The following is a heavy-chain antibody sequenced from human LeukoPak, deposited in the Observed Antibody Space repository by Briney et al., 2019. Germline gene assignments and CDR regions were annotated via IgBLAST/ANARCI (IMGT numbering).Heavy chain of an antibody. D-gene: IGHD6-6*01. J-gene: IGHJ4*02. CDR2: IYHSGST. Sequence: SETLSLTCTVSGYSISSGYYWGWIRPPPGKGLEWIGSIYHSGSTYYNPSLKSRVTISVDTSKNQFSPKLSSVTAADTAVYYCARGGFSIAALDYWGQGTLVTVSS. CDR1: GYSISSGYY. V-gene: IGHV4-38-2*02. CDR3: ARGGFSIAALDY.